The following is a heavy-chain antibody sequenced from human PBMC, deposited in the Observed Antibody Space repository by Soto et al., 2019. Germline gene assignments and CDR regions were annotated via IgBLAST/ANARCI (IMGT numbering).Heavy chain of an antibody. CDR3: ARRPGYYFDY. V-gene: IGHV3-64*01. CDR2: ISSNGGST. CDR1: GFTFSSYA. J-gene: IGHJ4*02. Sequence: PGGSLRLSCAASGFTFSSYAMHWVRQAPGKGLEYVSAISSNGGSTYYANSVKGRFTISRDNSKNTLYLQMGSLRAEDMAVYYRARRPGYYFDYWGQGTLVTVPS.